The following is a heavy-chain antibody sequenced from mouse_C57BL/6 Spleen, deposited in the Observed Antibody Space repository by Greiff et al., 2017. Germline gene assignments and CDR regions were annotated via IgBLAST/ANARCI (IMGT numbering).Heavy chain of an antibody. D-gene: IGHD1-1*01. CDR3: ARRDYGVYYFDN. Sequence: VQLQQPGAELVMPGASVKLSCKASGYTFTSYWMHWVKQRPGQGLEWIGEIDPSDSYTNYNQKFKGKSTLTVDKSSSTAYMQLSSLTSEDSAVYYCARRDYGVYYFDNWGQGTTLTVSS. J-gene: IGHJ2*01. V-gene: IGHV1-69*01. CDR1: GYTFTSYW. CDR2: IDPSDSYT.